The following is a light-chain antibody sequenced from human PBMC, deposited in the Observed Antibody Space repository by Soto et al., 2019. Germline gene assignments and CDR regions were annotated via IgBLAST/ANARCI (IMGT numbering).Light chain of an antibody. CDR1: QSISTY. Sequence: DIQMTQSPSSLSASVGDKVTITCRASQSISTYLNWYQQKPGKAPKLLIFAASSVQSGVPSRFSGSGSGTDFTLTISDLQPEDFSTYFCQQSYSISPYTFGQGTKVDIK. CDR3: QQSYSISPYT. CDR2: AAS. V-gene: IGKV1-39*01. J-gene: IGKJ2*01.